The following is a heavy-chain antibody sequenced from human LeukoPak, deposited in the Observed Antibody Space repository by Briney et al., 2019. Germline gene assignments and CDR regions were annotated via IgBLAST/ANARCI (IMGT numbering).Heavy chain of an antibody. D-gene: IGHD3-3*01. CDR3: AGRRITIFGEVIRSRRHWFDP. V-gene: IGHV4-61*02. J-gene: IGHJ5*02. Sequence: SETLSLTCTVSGDSISSGDYYWSWIRQPAGKGLEWIGRISSSGSTNYNPSLKSRVTISVDTSKNQFSLKLSSVTAADTAVYYCAGRRITIFGEVIRSRRHWFDPWGQGTLVTVSS. CDR2: ISSSGST. CDR1: GDSISSGDYY.